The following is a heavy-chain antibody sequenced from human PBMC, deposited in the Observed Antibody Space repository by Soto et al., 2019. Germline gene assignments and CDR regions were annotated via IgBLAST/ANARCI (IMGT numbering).Heavy chain of an antibody. CDR3: ARANSGDDDEFDY. Sequence: KVSCKASGYTFTGYYIHWVRQAPGQGLEWMGWVSPNSGGTGYAQNFQGRVTMTRDTSITTAYMELSRLTSDDAAVYYCARANSGDDDEFDYWGQGTLVTVS. V-gene: IGHV1-2*02. CDR2: VSPNSGGT. J-gene: IGHJ4*02. D-gene: IGHD5-12*01. CDR1: GYTFTGYY.